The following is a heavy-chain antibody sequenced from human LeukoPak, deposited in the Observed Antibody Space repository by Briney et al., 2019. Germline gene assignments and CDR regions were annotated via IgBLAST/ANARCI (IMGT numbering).Heavy chain of an antibody. J-gene: IGHJ4*02. CDR3: AREGSYRSGGSCYRIFDY. D-gene: IGHD2-15*01. CDR1: GYTFTSYG. CDR2: ISAYNGNT. V-gene: IGHV1-18*01. Sequence: ASVKVSCKASGYTFTSYGISWVRQAPGQGLEWMGWISAYNGNTNYAQKLQGRVTMTTDTSTSTAYMELRSLRSDDTAVYYCAREGSYRSGGSCYRIFDYWGQGTLVTVSS.